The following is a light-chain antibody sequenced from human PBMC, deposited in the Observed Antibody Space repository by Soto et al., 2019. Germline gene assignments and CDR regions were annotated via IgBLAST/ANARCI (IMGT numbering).Light chain of an antibody. CDR3: GAWDDRLTAYV. CDR1: GSNVGYNS. J-gene: IGLJ1*01. CDR2: DNY. V-gene: IGLV1-51*01. Sequence: QSVLTQPPSLSAAPGQEVTISCSGSGSNVGYNSVSWYQQLPGTAPKLLIYDNYKRPSGIPARFSGSKSGTSASLGITGLQTGDEADYYCGAWDDRLTAYVFGGGTKLTVL.